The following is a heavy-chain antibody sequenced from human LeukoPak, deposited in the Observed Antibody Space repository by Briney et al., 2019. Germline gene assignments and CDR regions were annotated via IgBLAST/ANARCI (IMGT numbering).Heavy chain of an antibody. CDR3: ARDDYYDSSGYYPNWFDP. V-gene: IGHV4-4*07. D-gene: IGHD3-22*01. J-gene: IGHJ5*02. CDR1: GGSISSYY. CDR2: IYTSGST. Sequence: SETLSLTCTVSGGSISSYYWSWIRQPAGKGLEWIGRIYTSGSTNYNPSLKSRVTMSVDTSKNQFSLKLSSVTAADTAVYYCARDDYYDSSGYYPNWFDPWGQGTLVTVSS.